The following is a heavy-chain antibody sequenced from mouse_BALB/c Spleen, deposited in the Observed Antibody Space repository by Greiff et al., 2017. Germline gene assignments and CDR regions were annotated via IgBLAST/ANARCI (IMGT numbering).Heavy chain of an antibody. V-gene: IGHV1-7*01. CDR3: ARNGYGPWFAY. CDR2: INPSTGYT. J-gene: IGHJ3*01. Sequence: VQLQQSGAELAKPGASVKMSCKASGYTFTSYWMHWVKQRPGQGLEWIGYINPSTGYTEYNQKFKDKATLTADKSSSTAYMQLSSLTSEDSAVYYCARNGYGPWFAYWGQGTLVTVSA. D-gene: IGHD1-2*01. CDR1: GYTFTSYW.